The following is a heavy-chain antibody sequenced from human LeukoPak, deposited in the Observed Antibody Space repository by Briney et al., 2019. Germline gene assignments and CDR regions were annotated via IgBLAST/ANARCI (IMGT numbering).Heavy chain of an antibody. CDR1: GFTFSSYA. Sequence: GGSLRLSCAASGFTFSSYAMHWVRQAPGKGLEWVAVISYDGSNKYYADSVKGRFTISRDNSKNTLYLQMNSLRAEDTAVYYCARDSSGYYLDYWGQGTLVTVSS. CDR2: ISYDGSNK. CDR3: ARDSSGYYLDY. D-gene: IGHD3-22*01. V-gene: IGHV3-30-3*01. J-gene: IGHJ4*02.